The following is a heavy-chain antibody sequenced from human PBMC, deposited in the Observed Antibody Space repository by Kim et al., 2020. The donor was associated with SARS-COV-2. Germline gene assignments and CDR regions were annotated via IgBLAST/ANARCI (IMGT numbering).Heavy chain of an antibody. J-gene: IGHJ4*02. D-gene: IGHD3-10*01. CDR1: GFTFSNYG. CDR3: AKFLPRAAKAFDY. V-gene: IGHV3-23*01. CDR2: ITSTGGNT. Sequence: GGSLRLSCAASGFTFSNYGMGWVRQAPGKGLEWVSTITSTGGNTYYADSVKGRFTVSRDNSENTLYLQMNSLRADDTAIYYCAKFLPRAAKAFDYWGQGALVTVSS.